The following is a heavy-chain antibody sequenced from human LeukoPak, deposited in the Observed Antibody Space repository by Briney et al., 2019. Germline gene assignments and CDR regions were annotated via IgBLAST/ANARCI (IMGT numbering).Heavy chain of an antibody. CDR1: GGPIRNYY. CDR3: ARVYYSSSYDYWYCDL. CDR2: IYYSGST. V-gene: IGHV4-59*01. D-gene: IGHD6-13*01. J-gene: IGHJ2*01. Sequence: PAETLSLTCTVSGGPIRNYYWSWIRQPPGKGLEWIGYIYYSGSTNYNPSLKSRVTISVDTSKNQFSLKLSSVTAADTAVYYCARVYYSSSYDYWYCDLWGRGTLVTVSS.